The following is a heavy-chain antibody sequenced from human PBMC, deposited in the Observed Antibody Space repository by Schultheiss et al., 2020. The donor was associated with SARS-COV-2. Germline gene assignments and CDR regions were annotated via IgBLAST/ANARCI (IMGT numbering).Heavy chain of an antibody. CDR1: GFTLNNFG. J-gene: IGHJ4*02. CDR3: ARLGCSSTSCYTTDY. V-gene: IGHV3-48*02. Sequence: GGSLRLSCAASGFTLNNFGMNWVRQAPGKGLEWVSYISSSSSTIYYADSVKGRFTISRDNAKNSLYLQMNSLRDEDTAVYYCARLGCSSTSCYTTDYWGQGTLVTVSS. D-gene: IGHD2-2*02. CDR2: ISSSSSTI.